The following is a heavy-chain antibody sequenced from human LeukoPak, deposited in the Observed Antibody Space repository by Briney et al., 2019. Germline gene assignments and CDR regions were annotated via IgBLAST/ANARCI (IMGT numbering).Heavy chain of an antibody. Sequence: SETLSLTCAVYGGSFSGYYWSWIRQPPGKGLEWIGEINHSGSTNNNPSLKSRVTISVDTSKNQFSLKLSSVTAADTAVYYCARGKWYGSGLYYYYMDVWGKGTTVTVSS. CDR1: GGSFSGYY. D-gene: IGHD3-10*01. CDR2: INHSGST. CDR3: ARGKWYGSGLYYYYMDV. J-gene: IGHJ6*03. V-gene: IGHV4-34*01.